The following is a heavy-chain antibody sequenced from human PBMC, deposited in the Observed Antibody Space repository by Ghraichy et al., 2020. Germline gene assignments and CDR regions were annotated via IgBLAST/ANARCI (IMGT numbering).Heavy chain of an antibody. CDR2: IYYTGST. Sequence: SETLSLTCTVSGGSINNYYWSWIRQPPGKGLEWMGYIYYTGSTNYNPSLKSRVTISVDTSKNQFSLNLSSVTAADTAVYYCARGRGPQRLTTVRGVRDPWYLDLWGRGTLVTVSS. CDR3: ARGRGPQRLTTVRGVRDPWYLDL. CDR1: GGSINNYY. V-gene: IGHV4-59*01. D-gene: IGHD3-10*01. J-gene: IGHJ2*01.